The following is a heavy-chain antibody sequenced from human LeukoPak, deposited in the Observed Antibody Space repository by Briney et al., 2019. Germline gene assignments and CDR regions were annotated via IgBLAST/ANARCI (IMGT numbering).Heavy chain of an antibody. Sequence: GESLKISCQTSGYNFPSHWIAWVRQIPGKGLEWVGIIYPGDSDVRYNPSFQGQVTISVDKTVKTAYLQWSSLRASDTARYYCAKAAEAFGVVTVGLYCFDSWGQGTLVTVSS. CDR1: GYNFPSHW. V-gene: IGHV5-51*01. CDR3: AKAAEAFGVVTVGLYCFDS. CDR2: IYPGDSDV. J-gene: IGHJ4*02. D-gene: IGHD3-3*01.